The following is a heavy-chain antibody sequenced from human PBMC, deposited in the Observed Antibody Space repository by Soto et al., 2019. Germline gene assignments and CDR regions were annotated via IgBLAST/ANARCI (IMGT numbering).Heavy chain of an antibody. Sequence: ASVKVSCKASGYTFTSYYMHWVRQAPGQGLEWMGIINPSGGSTSYAQKFQGRVTMTRDTSTSTVYMELSSLRSEDTAVYYCAREFGYGSGSYIHYYYGMDVWGQGTTVTVSS. J-gene: IGHJ6*02. V-gene: IGHV1-46*01. CDR1: GYTFTSYY. D-gene: IGHD3-10*01. CDR2: INPSGGST. CDR3: AREFGYGSGSYIHYYYGMDV.